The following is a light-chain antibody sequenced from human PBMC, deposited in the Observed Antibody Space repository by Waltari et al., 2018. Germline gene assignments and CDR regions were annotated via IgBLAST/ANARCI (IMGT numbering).Light chain of an antibody. Sequence: DIVMTQSPESLAVSLGERATINCKSSESVLYSSNNQNHLAWYQQKPGQPPKLLIYWASTRKSGFPDRFSGSGSETDFTLTVSSLQAEDVAVYYCQQYYNTPLTFGGGTKVEIK. CDR3: QQYYNTPLT. J-gene: IGKJ4*01. CDR2: WAS. CDR1: ESVLYSSNNQNH. V-gene: IGKV4-1*01.